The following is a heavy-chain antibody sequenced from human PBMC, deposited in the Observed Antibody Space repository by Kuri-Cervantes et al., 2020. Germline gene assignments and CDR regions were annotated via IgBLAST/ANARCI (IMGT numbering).Heavy chain of an antibody. D-gene: IGHD3-16*02. CDR2: IYYSGST. CDR3: LSARFDY. Sequence: SETLSLTCTVPGGSISSYYWSWIRQPTGKGLEWIGHIYYSGSTNYTPSVKSRVTISVDTSKNQFSLKLSSVAAADTAVYYCLSARFDYWGRGTLVTVSS. CDR1: GGSISSYY. J-gene: IGHJ4*02. V-gene: IGHV4-59*01.